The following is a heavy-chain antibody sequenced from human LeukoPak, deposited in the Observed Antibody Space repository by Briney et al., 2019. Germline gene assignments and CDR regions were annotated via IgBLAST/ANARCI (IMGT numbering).Heavy chain of an antibody. CDR2: IYAGGTT. CDR1: GFTVSTNY. D-gene: IGHD3-3*02. Sequence: PGGSLRLSCAASGFTVSTNYMSWVRQAPGKGLEWVSVIYAGGTTYYADSVKGRFTMSRDNSKNSLFLQMNSLRAEDTALYYCARIGSAAFTDYWGQGTLVTVS. V-gene: IGHV3-53*01. CDR3: ARIGSAAFTDY. J-gene: IGHJ4*02.